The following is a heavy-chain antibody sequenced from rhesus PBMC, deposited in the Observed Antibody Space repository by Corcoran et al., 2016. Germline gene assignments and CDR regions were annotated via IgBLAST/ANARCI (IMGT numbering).Heavy chain of an antibody. CDR3: ATDRDYHFAY. V-gene: IGHV4-127*01. J-gene: IGHJ4*01. Sequence: QVQLQESGPGLVKPSETLSLTCAVSGYSISSGYGWGWIRKPPGKGLEWIGKINGGSGSYYYNPSLKSRFTVSKDTSKNQFSLKLSSVTAADTAMYYCATDRDYHFAYWGQGVLVTVSS. CDR1: GYSISSGYG. CDR2: INGGSGSY. D-gene: IGHD4-11*01.